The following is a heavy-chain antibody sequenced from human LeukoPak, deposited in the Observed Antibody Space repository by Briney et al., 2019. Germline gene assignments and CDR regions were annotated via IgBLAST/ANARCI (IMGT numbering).Heavy chain of an antibody. Sequence: SETLSLTCTVSGGSISSYYWSWIRQPPGKGLEWIGYIYYSGSTNYNPSLKSRVTISVDTSKNQFSLKLSSVTAADTAVYYCAHSRRDYTYIYYYYYGMDVWGQGTTVTVSS. V-gene: IGHV4-59*08. CDR2: IYYSGST. CDR3: AHSRRDYTYIYYYYYGMDV. D-gene: IGHD4-11*01. CDR1: GGSISSYY. J-gene: IGHJ6*02.